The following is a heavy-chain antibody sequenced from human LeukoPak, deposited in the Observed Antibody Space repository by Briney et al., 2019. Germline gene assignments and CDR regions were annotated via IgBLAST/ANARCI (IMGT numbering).Heavy chain of an antibody. D-gene: IGHD4-17*01. J-gene: IGHJ4*02. CDR3: ARDYRNYGLDY. Sequence: GGSLRLSCAASGFTFSTYTMNWVRQAPGKGLVWVSHISPDGSTTSYADSVKGRFTISRDNAKNTLYLQMNSLRAEDTAVYYCARDYRNYGLDYWGQGTLVTVSS. CDR1: GFTFSTYT. CDR2: ISPDGSTT. V-gene: IGHV3-74*01.